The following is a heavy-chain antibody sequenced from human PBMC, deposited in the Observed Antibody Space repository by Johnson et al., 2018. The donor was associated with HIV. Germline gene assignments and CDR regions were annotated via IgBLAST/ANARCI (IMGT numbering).Heavy chain of an antibody. CDR1: GFTFSSYG. D-gene: IGHD5-18*01. J-gene: IGHJ3*02. CDR3: ARGLIIQLWLQAAFDI. CDR2: ISYDGSYK. Sequence: QVQLVESGGGVVQPGRSLRLSCAASGFTFSSYGMHWVRQAPGKGLEWVAVISYDGSYKYYADSVKGRFTISRDDSKNTLYLQMNSLRAEDTAVYYCARGLIIQLWLQAAFDIWGQGTMVTVSS. V-gene: IGHV3-30*03.